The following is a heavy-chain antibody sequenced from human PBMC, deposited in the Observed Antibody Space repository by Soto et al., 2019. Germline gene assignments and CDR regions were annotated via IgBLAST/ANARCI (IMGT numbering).Heavy chain of an antibody. J-gene: IGHJ4*02. D-gene: IGHD3-22*01. CDR2: INSDGSST. CDR1: GFTFSSYW. Sequence: PGGSLRLSCAASGFTFSSYWMHWVRQAPGKGLVWVSRINSDGSSTSYADSVKGRFTISRDNAKNTLYLQMNSLRAEDTAVYYCASENYYDSSGPDYWGQGTLVTVSS. CDR3: ASENYYDSSGPDY. V-gene: IGHV3-74*01.